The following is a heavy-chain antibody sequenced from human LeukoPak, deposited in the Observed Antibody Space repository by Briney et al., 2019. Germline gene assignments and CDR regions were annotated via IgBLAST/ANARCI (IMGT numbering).Heavy chain of an antibody. CDR2: ISRSGITI. Sequence: GGSLRLSCAASGFTFSSHDMNWVRQAPGKGLEWVSYISRSGITIYYADSVKGRFTISRDNAKNSLYLQMNSLRAEDTAVYYCARDHGVARYADAFDIWGQGTMVTVSS. J-gene: IGHJ3*02. CDR3: ARDHGVARYADAFDI. D-gene: IGHD2-15*01. CDR1: GFTFSSHD. V-gene: IGHV3-48*03.